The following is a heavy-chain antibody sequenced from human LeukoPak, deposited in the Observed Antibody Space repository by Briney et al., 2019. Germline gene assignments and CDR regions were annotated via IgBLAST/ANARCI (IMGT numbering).Heavy chain of an antibody. V-gene: IGHV4-31*03. CDR1: GGSISSGGYY. Sequence: SETLSLTCTVSGGSISSGGYYWSWIRQHPGKGLEWIGYIYYSGSTYYNPSLKSRVTISVDTSKNQFSLKLSSVTAAHTAVYYCARGEMATISDDWGQGTLVTVSS. CDR2: IYYSGST. J-gene: IGHJ4*02. D-gene: IGHD5-24*01. CDR3: ARGEMATISDD.